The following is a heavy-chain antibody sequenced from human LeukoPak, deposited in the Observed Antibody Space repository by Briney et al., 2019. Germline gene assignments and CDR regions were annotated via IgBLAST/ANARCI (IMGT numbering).Heavy chain of an antibody. V-gene: IGHV3-7*01. J-gene: IGHJ5*02. D-gene: IGHD6-13*01. CDR3: ARDLYVAAAGDNWFDP. CDR2: IKQDGSEK. Sequence: GGSLRLSCAASGFTFSSYWMSWVRQAPGRGLEWVASIKQDGSEKYYVDSVKGRFTISRDNAKNSLYLQMNSLRAEDTAVYYCARDLYVAAAGDNWFDPWGQGTLVTVSS. CDR1: GFTFSSYW.